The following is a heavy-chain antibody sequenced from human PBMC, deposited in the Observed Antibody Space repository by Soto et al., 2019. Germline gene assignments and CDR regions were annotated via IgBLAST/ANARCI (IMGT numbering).Heavy chain of an antibody. D-gene: IGHD3-16*01. CDR3: AGGLGWPSFAY. CDR1: GGTFSSYA. CDR2: IIPSFGTA. V-gene: IGHV1-69*12. J-gene: IGHJ4*02. Sequence: QVQLVQSGAEVKKPGSSVKVSCKASGGTFSSYAISWVRQAPGQGLEWMGGIIPSFGTANYAQKFRGRVTRTADDSTSTAYMEVGSLRSEDTAVYYGAGGLGWPSFAYWGQGTLVAVSS.